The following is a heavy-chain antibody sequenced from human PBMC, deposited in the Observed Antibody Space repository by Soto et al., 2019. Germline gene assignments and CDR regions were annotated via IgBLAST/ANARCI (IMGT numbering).Heavy chain of an antibody. Sequence: PGGSLRLSCAASGFTFSSYAMSSVRQAQGKGLAWVSAISGSGGSTYYSDSVKGRFTIYRDNSKNTLYLQMNSLTTEDSAVYYCARGNSPVNGYWGQGTRVTVSS. CDR2: ISGSGGST. CDR3: ARGNSPVNGY. V-gene: IGHV3-23*01. CDR1: GFTFSSYA. J-gene: IGHJ4*03. D-gene: IGHD2-21*01.